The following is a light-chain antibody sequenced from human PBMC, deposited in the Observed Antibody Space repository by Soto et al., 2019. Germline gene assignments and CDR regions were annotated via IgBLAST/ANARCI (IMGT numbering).Light chain of an antibody. CDR2: DAS. Sequence: EIVLTQSPATLSLSPGERATLSCRASQSVSSYLAWYQQKPGQAPRLLIYDASNRATGIPARLSGSGSGTDFTLTISSLETEDFAVYYCQQRSNGPAFGGGTKVEIK. V-gene: IGKV3-11*01. J-gene: IGKJ4*01. CDR3: QQRSNGPA. CDR1: QSVSSY.